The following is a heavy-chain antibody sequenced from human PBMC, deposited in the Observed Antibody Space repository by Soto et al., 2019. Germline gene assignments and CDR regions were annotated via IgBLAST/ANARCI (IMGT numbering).Heavy chain of an antibody. D-gene: IGHD6-6*01. J-gene: IGHJ5*02. CDR3: ARDRIAARPWTYWFDP. CDR1: GFTFSSYG. Sequence: GGSLRLSCAASGFTFSSYGMHWVRQAPGKGLEWVAVIWYDGSNKYYADSVKGRFTISRDNSKNTLYLQMNSLRAEDTAVYYCARDRIAARPWTYWFDPWGQGTLVTVSS. CDR2: IWYDGSNK. V-gene: IGHV3-33*01.